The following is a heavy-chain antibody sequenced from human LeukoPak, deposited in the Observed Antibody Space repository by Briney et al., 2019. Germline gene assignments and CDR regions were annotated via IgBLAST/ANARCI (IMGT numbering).Heavy chain of an antibody. V-gene: IGHV4-39*07. Sequence: NTSETLSLTCTVSGGSISSSSYYWGWIRQPPGKGLEWIGSIYYSGSTYYNPSLKSRVTISVDTSKNQFSLKLSSVTAADTAVYYCARDYGSGSYFDYWGQGTLVTVSS. CDR1: GGSISSSSYY. D-gene: IGHD3-10*01. CDR3: ARDYGSGSYFDY. J-gene: IGHJ4*02. CDR2: IYYSGST.